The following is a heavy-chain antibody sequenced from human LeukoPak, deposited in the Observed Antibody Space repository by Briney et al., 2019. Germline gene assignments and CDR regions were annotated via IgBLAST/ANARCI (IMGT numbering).Heavy chain of an antibody. D-gene: IGHD6-13*01. J-gene: IGHJ5*02. V-gene: IGHV4-38-2*02. CDR3: ARAYSSSWYFNWFDP. Sequence: SETLSLTCTVSGYSISNGYYWGWIRQPPGKGLEWVGSIYHRGSTYYNPSLRSRVTISLDRSKKKFSLKLTSVTAADTAVYYCARAYSSSWYFNWFDPWGQGTLVTVSS. CDR1: GYSISNGYY. CDR2: IYHRGST.